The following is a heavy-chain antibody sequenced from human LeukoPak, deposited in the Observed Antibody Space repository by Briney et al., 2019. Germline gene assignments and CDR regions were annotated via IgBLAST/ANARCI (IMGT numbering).Heavy chain of an antibody. D-gene: IGHD1-1*01. CDR3: ARDPGSVFDY. Sequence: GALRLSCAASGFTVSSNYMSWVRRAPGKGLEWVSVIYSGGSTYYADSVKGRFTISRDNSKNTLYLQMNSLRAEDTAVYYCARDPGSVFDYWGQGTLVTVSS. V-gene: IGHV3-53*01. J-gene: IGHJ4*02. CDR2: IYSGGST. CDR1: GFTVSSNY.